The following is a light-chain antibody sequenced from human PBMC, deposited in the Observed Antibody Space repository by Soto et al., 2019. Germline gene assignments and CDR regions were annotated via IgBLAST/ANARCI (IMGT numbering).Light chain of an antibody. CDR3: QQYGPLVWT. CDR2: GAS. J-gene: IGKJ1*01. CDR1: QTVSSNS. V-gene: IGKV3-20*01. Sequence: EIVLTQSPGTLSLSPGERATLSCRASQTVSSNSLAWYQQKPGQAPRLLMYGASSRATGIPDRFSGSGSGTDFTLTISRLEPEDFAVYFCQQYGPLVWTFGQGTKVEI.